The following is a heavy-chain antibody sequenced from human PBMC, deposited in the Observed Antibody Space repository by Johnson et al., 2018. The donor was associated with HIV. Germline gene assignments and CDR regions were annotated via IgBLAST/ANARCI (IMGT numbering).Heavy chain of an antibody. D-gene: IGHD1-7*01. CDR3: AREATGTTNAFYM. V-gene: IGHV3-30*04. CDR2: ISYDGNNR. CDR1: GFTFHSYA. J-gene: IGHJ3*02. Sequence: QVQLVESGGGVVQPGRSLRLSCVASGFTFHSYAMHWVRQAPGKGLEWVAVISYDGNNRYYADSLKGRFTICRDNAKNSLYLQMNSLRAEDTAVYYCAREATGTTNAFYMWGQGTMVTVSS.